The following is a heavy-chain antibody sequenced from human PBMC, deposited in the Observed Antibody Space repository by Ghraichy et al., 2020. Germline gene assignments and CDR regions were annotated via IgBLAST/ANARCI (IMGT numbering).Heavy chain of an antibody. CDR2: IKRKSDGETT. J-gene: IGHJ4*02. CDR3: TTDREMTTERQFDY. CDR1: EFTFSNAW. D-gene: IGHD4-17*01. Sequence: GGSLRLSCVVSEFTFSNAWMSWVRQAPGKGLEWVGRIKRKSDGETTDYATPVKGRVTISRDDSKNTLYLQMNSLKTEDTAMYYCTTDREMTTERQFDYWGQGTLVTVSS. V-gene: IGHV3-15*01.